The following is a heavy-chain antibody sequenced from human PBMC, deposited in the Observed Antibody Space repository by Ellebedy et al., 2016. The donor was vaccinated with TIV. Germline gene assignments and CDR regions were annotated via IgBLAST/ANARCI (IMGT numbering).Heavy chain of an antibody. CDR2: ISSSSSYI. J-gene: IGHJ4*02. D-gene: IGHD1-26*01. V-gene: IGHV3-21*01. CDR1: GFTFSSYS. Sequence: GESLKISCAASGFTFSSYSMNWVRQAPGKGLEWVSSISSSSSYIYYADSVKGRFTISRDNAKNSLYLQMNSLRAEDTAVYYCASGVGATNADYWGQGTLVTVSS. CDR3: ASGVGATNADY.